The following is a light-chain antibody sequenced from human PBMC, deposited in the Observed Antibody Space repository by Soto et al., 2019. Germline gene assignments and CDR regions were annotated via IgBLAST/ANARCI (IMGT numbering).Light chain of an antibody. CDR2: LERSGSC. Sequence: QSVLTQSASASASLGSSVKLTCTLSSGRNSYIIAWHQQQPGKAPRLLMKLERSGSCNKGSGLPDPFSGSTSGADRYLSISSLQSEDEADYYCETWDTNTRVFGPGTQLTVL. V-gene: IGLV4-60*03. CDR3: ETWDTNTRV. CDR1: SGRNSYI. J-gene: IGLJ1*01.